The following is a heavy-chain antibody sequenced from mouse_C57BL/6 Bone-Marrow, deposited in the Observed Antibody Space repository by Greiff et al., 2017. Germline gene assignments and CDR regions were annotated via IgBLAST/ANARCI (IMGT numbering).Heavy chain of an antibody. J-gene: IGHJ4*01. CDR3: ASSLSPHYYAMDY. Sequence: EVKVVESGGGLVKPGGSLKLSCAASGFTFSDYGMHWVRQAPEKGLEWVAYISSGSSTIYYADTVKGRFTISRDNAKNTLCLQMTSLRSEDTAMYYCASSLSPHYYAMDYWGQGTSVTVSS. V-gene: IGHV5-17*01. CDR1: GFTFSDYG. D-gene: IGHD6-1*01. CDR2: ISSGSSTI.